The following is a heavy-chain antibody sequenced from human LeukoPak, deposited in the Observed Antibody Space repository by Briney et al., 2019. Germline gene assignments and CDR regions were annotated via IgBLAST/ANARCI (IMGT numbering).Heavy chain of an antibody. D-gene: IGHD3-22*01. J-gene: IGHJ4*02. Sequence: ASETLSFTCAVYGGSFSGYYWSWIRQPPGKGLEWIGEINHSGSTNYNPSLKSRVTISVDTSKNQFSLKLSSVTAADTAVYYCARCTRRLLRSYFDYWGQGTLVTVSS. CDR1: GGSFSGYY. CDR2: INHSGST. V-gene: IGHV4-34*01. CDR3: ARCTRRLLRSYFDY.